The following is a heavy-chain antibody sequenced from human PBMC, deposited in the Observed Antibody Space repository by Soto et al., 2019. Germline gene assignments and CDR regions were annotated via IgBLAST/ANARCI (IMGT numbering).Heavy chain of an antibody. Sequence: EVQLLESGGGLVRPGGSLRLSCGASGFTFRNYAMTWVRQAPGKGLEWVSCISGSGAYTNYADSVKGRFTISRDNSKDTLFLQMNTLRADDTAVYYCAKSTIFALVFGWFDPWGQGTLVTVSS. J-gene: IGHJ5*02. D-gene: IGHD3-3*01. CDR3: AKSTIFALVFGWFDP. V-gene: IGHV3-23*01. CDR2: ISGSGAYT. CDR1: GFTFRNYA.